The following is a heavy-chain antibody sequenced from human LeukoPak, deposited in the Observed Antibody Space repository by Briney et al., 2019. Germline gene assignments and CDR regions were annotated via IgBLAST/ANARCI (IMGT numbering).Heavy chain of an antibody. V-gene: IGHV3-9*01. CDR2: ISWNSGSI. D-gene: IGHD5-12*01. CDR3: AKDGRRYSGHDRWEFDP. CDR1: GFTFDDYA. Sequence: GRSLRLSCAASGFTFDDYAVHWVRQAPGKGLEWVSGISWNSGSIGYADSVKGRFTISRDNAKNSLYLQMNSLRAEDTALYYCAKDGRRYSGHDRWEFDPWGQGTLVTVSS. J-gene: IGHJ5*02.